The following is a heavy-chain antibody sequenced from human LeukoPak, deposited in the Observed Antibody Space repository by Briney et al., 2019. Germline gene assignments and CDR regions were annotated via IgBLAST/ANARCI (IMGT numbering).Heavy chain of an antibody. Sequence: GGSLRLSCAASGFTFSNTWMHWVRHAPGKGLVWVSLINSDASTTTYADSVGGRFTISRDNAKNTLYLQMNSLRAEDTAIYYCARSSGWYHRGPDYYYYYMDVWGKGTTVTVS. CDR2: INSDASTT. CDR1: GFTFSNTW. V-gene: IGHV3-74*01. CDR3: ARSSGWYHRGPDYYYYYMDV. J-gene: IGHJ6*03. D-gene: IGHD6-19*01.